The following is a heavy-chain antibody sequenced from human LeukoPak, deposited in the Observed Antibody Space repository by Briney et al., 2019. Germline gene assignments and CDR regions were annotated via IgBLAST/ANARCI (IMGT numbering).Heavy chain of an antibody. CDR1: GFAFSTYW. D-gene: IGHD4-11*01. V-gene: IGHV3-7*01. Sequence: AGGSLRLSCAASGFAFSTYWMSWVRQAPGKGLEWVANIKGDESEKYYVDSVKGRFTISRDNAKNSLYLQMDSLRTDDTAVYYCARGGATTGRFDYWGQGPLVTGSS. J-gene: IGHJ4*02. CDR2: IKGDESEK. CDR3: ARGGATTGRFDY.